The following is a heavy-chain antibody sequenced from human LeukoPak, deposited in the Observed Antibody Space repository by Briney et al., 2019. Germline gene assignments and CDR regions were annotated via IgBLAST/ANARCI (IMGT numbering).Heavy chain of an antibody. V-gene: IGHV1-2*02. CDR3: ARDRIQLWSSDYYMDV. Sequence: GASVKVSCKASGYTFTGYYMHWVRQAPGQGLEWMGWINPNTGGTKYAQRFQGRVTMTRDTSISTAYMEVNRLTSDDTAVYYCARDRIQLWSSDYYMDVWGKGTTVTVSS. J-gene: IGHJ6*03. CDR1: GYTFTGYY. CDR2: INPNTGGT. D-gene: IGHD5-18*01.